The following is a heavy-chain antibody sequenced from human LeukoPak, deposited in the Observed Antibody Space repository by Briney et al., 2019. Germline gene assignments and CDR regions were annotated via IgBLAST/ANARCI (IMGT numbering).Heavy chain of an antibody. CDR2: INPSGGST. D-gene: IGHD3/OR15-3a*01. Sequence: ASVKVPCKASGYTFTSYYMHWVRQAPGQGLEWMGIINPSGGSTSYAQKFQGRVTMTRDTSTSTVYMELSSLRSEDTAVYYCARDMIFGDYRYYYYGMDVWGQGTTVTVSS. CDR1: GYTFTSYY. J-gene: IGHJ6*02. CDR3: ARDMIFGDYRYYYYGMDV. V-gene: IGHV1-46*01.